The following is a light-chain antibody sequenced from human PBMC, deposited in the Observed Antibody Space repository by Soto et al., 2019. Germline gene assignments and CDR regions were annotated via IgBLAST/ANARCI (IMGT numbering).Light chain of an antibody. Sequence: EIVLTQSPGTLSLSPGERATLSCRASQNVGGRFLAWYQQKPGQAPRLLINVASTRATGIPDRFSGSGSGTEFTLTISRLEPEDFALYYCQQYGTSPIAFGQGTRLE. CDR1: QNVGGRF. J-gene: IGKJ5*01. V-gene: IGKV3-20*01. CDR3: QQYGTSPIA. CDR2: VAS.